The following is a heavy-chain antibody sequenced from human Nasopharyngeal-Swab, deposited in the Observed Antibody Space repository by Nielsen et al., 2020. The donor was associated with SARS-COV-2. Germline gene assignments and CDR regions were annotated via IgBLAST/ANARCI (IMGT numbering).Heavy chain of an antibody. V-gene: IGHV4-59*01. CDR2: IYGSGSA. J-gene: IGHJ6*03. CDR3: AGDNYYYMGV. Sequence: SETLSLTCTVSGGSISHKYWSWIRQPPGKGLEGIGYIYGSGSANYHPSLKSRVTISADTSNNQFSLKVNSVTAADAAVYYCAGDNYYYMGVWGKGTTVIVSS. CDR1: GGSISHKY.